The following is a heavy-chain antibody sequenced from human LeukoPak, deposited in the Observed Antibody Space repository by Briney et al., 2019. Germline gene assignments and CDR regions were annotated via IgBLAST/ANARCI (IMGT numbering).Heavy chain of an antibody. Sequence: SETLSLTCTISGGSISTGSYYWGWIRQPPGKGLEWIGNIYYSGNTYYNPSLKSRVTISIDTSKNQFSLQLSSVTAADTAVYFCARLLIVASDNYSDYWGQGTLVTVSS. CDR2: IYYSGNT. J-gene: IGHJ4*02. CDR1: GGSISTGSYY. CDR3: ARLLIVASDNYSDY. D-gene: IGHD5-12*01. V-gene: IGHV4-39*01.